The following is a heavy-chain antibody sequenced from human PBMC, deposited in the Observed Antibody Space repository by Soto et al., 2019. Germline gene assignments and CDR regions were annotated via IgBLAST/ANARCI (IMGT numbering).Heavy chain of an antibody. J-gene: IGHJ2*01. CDR3: AKRAVAGRNWYFDL. D-gene: IGHD6-19*01. V-gene: IGHV3-23*01. CDR1: GFTFSTYT. Sequence: EVQLLESGGGLVQPGGSLILSCAASGFTFSTYTMSWVRQAPGKGMECVSAISGTGGSSSYTDSVKGRFTISRDNSKNTLSLQMDSLRAEDTARYYCAKRAVAGRNWYFDLWGRGTLVTVSS. CDR2: ISGTGGSS.